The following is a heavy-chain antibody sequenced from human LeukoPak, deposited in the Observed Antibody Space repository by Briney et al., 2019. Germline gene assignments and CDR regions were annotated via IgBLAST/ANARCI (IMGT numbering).Heavy chain of an antibody. CDR1: GGTFSSYA. D-gene: IGHD3-22*01. CDR2: IIPILGVA. V-gene: IGHV1-69*04. J-gene: IGHJ4*02. CDR3: ARAAPYYYDSSGYSPGDY. Sequence: SVKVSCKASGGTFSSYAISWVRQAPGQGLEWMGRIIPILGVANYAQKFRGRVTITADKSTSTAYMELSSLRSEDTAVYYCARAAPYYYDSSGYSPGDYWGQGTLVTVSS.